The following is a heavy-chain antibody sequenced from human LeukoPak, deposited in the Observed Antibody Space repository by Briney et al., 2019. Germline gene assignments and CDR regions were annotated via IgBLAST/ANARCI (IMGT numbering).Heavy chain of an antibody. CDR3: ARQRQGSFDY. J-gene: IGHJ4*02. CDR1: GFTVSRYD. CDR2: ISSNGGST. D-gene: IGHD2-15*01. V-gene: IGHV3-64D*09. Sequence: PGGSLRLSCSASGFTVSRYDMYWVRQVPGKGLEYVSAISSNGGSTHYADSVKGRFTISRDNSKNTLYLQMSSLRAEDTAVYYCARQRQGSFDYWGQGTLVTVSS.